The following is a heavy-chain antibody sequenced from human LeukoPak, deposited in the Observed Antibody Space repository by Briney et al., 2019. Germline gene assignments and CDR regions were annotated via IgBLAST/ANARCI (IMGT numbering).Heavy chain of an antibody. Sequence: SVKVSCKASGGTFSSYAISWVRQAPGQGLEWMGGIIPIFGTANYAQKFQGRVTITTDESTSTAYMELSSLRSEDTAVHYCARSSIAARPFDYWGQGTLVTVSS. CDR2: IIPIFGTA. CDR3: ARSSIAARPFDY. D-gene: IGHD6-6*01. V-gene: IGHV1-69*05. J-gene: IGHJ4*02. CDR1: GGTFSSYA.